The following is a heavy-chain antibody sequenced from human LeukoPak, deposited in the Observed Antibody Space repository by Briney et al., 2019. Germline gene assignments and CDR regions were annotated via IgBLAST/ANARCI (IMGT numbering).Heavy chain of an antibody. D-gene: IGHD6-19*01. CDR1: GFTFSTYS. CDR3: ARAVAGLRHFDY. CDR2: IGSSDTTI. V-gene: IGHV3-48*01. J-gene: IGHJ4*02. Sequence: GGSLRLSCAASGFTFSTYSMNWVRQAPGKGLEWVSYIGSSDTTIYYADSVRGRFTISRDNAKNSLYLQMNSLRAEDTAVYYCARAVAGLRHFDYWGQGTLVTVSS.